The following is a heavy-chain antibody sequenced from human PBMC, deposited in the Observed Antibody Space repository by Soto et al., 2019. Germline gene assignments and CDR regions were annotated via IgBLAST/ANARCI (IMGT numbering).Heavy chain of an antibody. CDR3: ARRGRIYSRPYYFDY. Sequence: GESLKISCKGSGYSFTSYWISWVRQMPGKGLEWMGRIDPSDSYTNYSPSFQGHVTISADKSISTAYLQWSSLKASDTAMYYCARRGRIYSRPYYFDYWGQGTLVTVSS. CDR2: IDPSDSYT. V-gene: IGHV5-10-1*01. D-gene: IGHD6-13*01. J-gene: IGHJ4*02. CDR1: GYSFTSYW.